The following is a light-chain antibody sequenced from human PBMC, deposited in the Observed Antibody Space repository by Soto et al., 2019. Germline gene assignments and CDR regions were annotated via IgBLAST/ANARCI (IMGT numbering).Light chain of an antibody. J-gene: IGLJ2*01. CDR2: EVS. CDR3: TAYTSSNTLV. V-gene: IGLV2-14*01. CDR1: SSDVGADDY. Sequence: QSALTQPASVSGSPGQSITISCTGTSSDVGADDYVSWYQQHPGKVPKLVIYEVSNRPSGVSNRFSGSKSGNTASLTVSGLQDDDDDDYDCTAYTSSNTLVFGGGTKLTVL.